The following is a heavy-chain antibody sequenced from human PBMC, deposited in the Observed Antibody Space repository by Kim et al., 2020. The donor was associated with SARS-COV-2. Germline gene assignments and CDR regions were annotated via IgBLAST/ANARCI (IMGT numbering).Heavy chain of an antibody. V-gene: IGHV3-7*03. CDR3: VRDRGRTWELFDY. CDR1: GFSFNNYF. J-gene: IGHJ4*02. Sequence: GGSLRLSCAASGFSFNNYFMSWVRQAPGKGLEWVANIKEDGIEKYYVDSVKGRFSISRDNAKDSLYLQMNSLRVEDTAIYYCVRDRGRTWELFDYWRQG. CDR2: IKEDGIEK. D-gene: IGHD1-7*01.